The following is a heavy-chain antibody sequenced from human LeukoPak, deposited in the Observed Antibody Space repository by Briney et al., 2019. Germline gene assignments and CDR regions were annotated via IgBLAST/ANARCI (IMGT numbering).Heavy chain of an antibody. D-gene: IGHD6-19*01. CDR1: GFTFSSFW. V-gene: IGHV3-7*03. CDR3: ATTGYSSGWYRGSEYFQH. Sequence: PGGSLRLSCAASGFTFSSFWMSWVRQAPGKGLEWLANIKQDGTEKYYVDSVKGRFTISRDNAKNSLYLQVNSLRAEDTALYYCATTGYSSGWYRGSEYFQHWGQGTLVTVSS. CDR2: IKQDGTEK. J-gene: IGHJ1*01.